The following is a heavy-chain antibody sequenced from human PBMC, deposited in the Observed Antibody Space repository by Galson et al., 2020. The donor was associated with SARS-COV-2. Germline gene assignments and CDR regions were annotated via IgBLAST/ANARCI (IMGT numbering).Heavy chain of an antibody. V-gene: IGHV3-74*01. D-gene: IGHD6-13*01. CDR2: IKSDGSST. Sequence: GGSLRLSCAASGFTFNTFWMHWVRQAPGKGLVWVSRIKSDGSSTSYADSVKGRFTISRDNAKNTLYLQMNSLRAEDTAVYYCVRGSSWYQAFDIWGQGTMVTVSS. CDR3: VRGSSWYQAFDI. CDR1: GFTFNTFW. J-gene: IGHJ3*02.